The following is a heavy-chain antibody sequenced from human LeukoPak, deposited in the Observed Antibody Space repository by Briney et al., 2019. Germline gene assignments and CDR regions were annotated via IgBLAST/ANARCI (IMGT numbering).Heavy chain of an antibody. D-gene: IGHD6-19*01. V-gene: IGHV3-21*01. CDR1: GCTFSSYS. J-gene: IGHJ4*02. Sequence: GGSLRLSCAASGCTFSSYSMNWVRQAPGKGLEWVSSISSSSSYIYYADSVKGRFTISRDNAKNSLYLQMNSLRAEDTAVYYCARDPSSGWFDYWGQGTLVTVSS. CDR2: ISSSSSYI. CDR3: ARDPSSGWFDY.